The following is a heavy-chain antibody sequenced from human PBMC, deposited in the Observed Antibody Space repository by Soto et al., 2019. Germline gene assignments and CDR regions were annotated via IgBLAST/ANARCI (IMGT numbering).Heavy chain of an antibody. D-gene: IGHD2-21*02. Sequence: QVQLVQSGAEVKKPGSSVKVSCKASGGTFSSYAISWERQAPGQGLEWMGGLIPIFGTANYAQTFRGRVTIPADDDTSTAYMELRSLRSEDTAVYYCVVPLPQAVTPSCYYGMDVWGQGTTVTVSS. CDR1: GGTFSSYA. J-gene: IGHJ6*02. CDR2: LIPIFGTA. CDR3: VVPLPQAVTPSCYYGMDV. V-gene: IGHV1-69*01.